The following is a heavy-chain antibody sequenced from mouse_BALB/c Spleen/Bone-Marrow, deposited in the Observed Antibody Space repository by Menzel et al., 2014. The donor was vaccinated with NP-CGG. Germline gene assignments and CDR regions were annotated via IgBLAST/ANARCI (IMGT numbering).Heavy chain of an antibody. D-gene: IGHD1-2*01. V-gene: IGHV1-84*02. CDR1: GYTFTDYY. CDR2: IYPRNNNT. Sequence: QVQLKDSGPELVKPGASVKISCKASGYTFTDYYINWVKQKPGQGLEWIGWIYPRNNNTKYNERFKDKATLTVDTPSSTAYTQLSSLTSEDTAVYFCARGITTATFAYWGQGTLVTVSA. CDR3: ARGITTATFAY. J-gene: IGHJ3*01.